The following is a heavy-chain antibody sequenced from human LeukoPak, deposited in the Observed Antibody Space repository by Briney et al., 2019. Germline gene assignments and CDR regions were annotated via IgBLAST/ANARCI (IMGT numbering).Heavy chain of an antibody. J-gene: IGHJ4*02. Sequence: GGSLRLSCAASEFAFSNYWMSWVRQAPGKGLEWVANIKEDGTEKNYVGSVRGRFTISRDNAKNSLYLQMNSLRAEDTAVYYCTTWGPWSHFDYWGQGTLVTVSS. CDR3: TTWGPWSHFDY. D-gene: IGHD3-3*01. CDR1: EFAFSNYW. V-gene: IGHV3-7*01. CDR2: IKEDGTEK.